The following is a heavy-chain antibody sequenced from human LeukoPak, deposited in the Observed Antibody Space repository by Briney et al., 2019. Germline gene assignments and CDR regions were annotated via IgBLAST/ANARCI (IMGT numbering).Heavy chain of an antibody. J-gene: IGHJ5*02. CDR1: GYTFTSYY. V-gene: IGHV1-46*01. Sequence: ASVKVSCKASGYTFTSYYMHWVRQAPGQGLEWMGIINPSGGSTSYAQKFQGRVTMTRDTSTSTVYMEPSSLRSEDTAVYYCARVGGDTAMVTPPLAWGQGTLVTVSS. D-gene: IGHD5-18*01. CDR3: ARVGGDTAMVTPPLA. CDR2: INPSGGST.